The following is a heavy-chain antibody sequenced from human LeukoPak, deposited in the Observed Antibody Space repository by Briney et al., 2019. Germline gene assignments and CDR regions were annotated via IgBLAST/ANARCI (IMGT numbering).Heavy chain of an antibody. V-gene: IGHV4-28*03. CDR3: ARVVGGWYPFDY. CDR2: IYYSGST. D-gene: IGHD6-19*01. CDR1: GYSISSGYY. Sequence: SETLSLTCAVSGYSISSGYYWGWIRQPPGKGLEWIGYIYYSGSTYYNPSLKSRVTMSVDTSKNQFSLKLSSVTAADTAVYYCARVVGGWYPFDYWGQGTLVTVSS. J-gene: IGHJ4*02.